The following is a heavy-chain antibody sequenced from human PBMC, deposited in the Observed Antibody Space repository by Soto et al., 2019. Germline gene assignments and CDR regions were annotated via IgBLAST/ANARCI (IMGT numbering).Heavy chain of an antibody. Sequence: SGPTLVNPTETLTVTCTFSGFSLTSPGMCVSWIRQSPGKALEWLALIEWDDDDKYYSTSLKTRLTISKDTRKNQVVLTMANMDPADTATYYCARSIRGPRRFNGMDVWGQGTTVTVSS. D-gene: IGHD1-20*01. J-gene: IGHJ6*02. CDR1: GFSLTSPGMC. CDR3: ARSIRGPRRFNGMDV. CDR2: IEWDDDDK. V-gene: IGHV2-70*13.